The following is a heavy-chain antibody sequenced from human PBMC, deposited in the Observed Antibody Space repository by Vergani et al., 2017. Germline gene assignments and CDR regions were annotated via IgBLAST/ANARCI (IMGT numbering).Heavy chain of an antibody. CDR2: IYYSGST. CDR3: AKARQRITMIVGPSS. J-gene: IGHJ4*02. CDR1: GFTFSSYA. V-gene: IGHV4-38-2*01. Sequence: VQLVESGGGLVQPGGSLRLSCAASGFTFSSYAMSWVRQAPGKGLEWIGSIYYSGSTYYNPSLKSRVTISVDTSKNQFSLKLSSVTAADTAVYYCAKARQRITMIVGPSSWGQGTLVTVSS. D-gene: IGHD3-22*01.